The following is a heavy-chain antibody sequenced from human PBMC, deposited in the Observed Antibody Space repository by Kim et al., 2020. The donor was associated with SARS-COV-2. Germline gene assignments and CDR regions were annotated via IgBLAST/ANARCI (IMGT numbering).Heavy chain of an antibody. Sequence: GGSLRLSCAASGFTFSSYGMHWVRQAPGKGLEWVAVISYDGSNKYYADSVKGRFTISRDNSKNTLYLQMNSLRAEDTAVYYCAKDDRRYCSSTSCYAGSDFWGQGTLVTVSS. CDR2: ISYDGSNK. V-gene: IGHV3-30*18. CDR1: GFTFSSYG. D-gene: IGHD2-2*01. J-gene: IGHJ4*02. CDR3: AKDDRRYCSSTSCYAGSDF.